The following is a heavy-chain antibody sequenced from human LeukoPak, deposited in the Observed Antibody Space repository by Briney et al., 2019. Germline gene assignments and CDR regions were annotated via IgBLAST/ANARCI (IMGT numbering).Heavy chain of an antibody. D-gene: IGHD2-15*01. CDR2: IIPILDIA. V-gene: IGHV1-69*04. CDR3: AILKGYCSGGSCDMGYYFDY. J-gene: IGHJ4*02. CDR1: GGTFSSYA. Sequence: GSSVKVSCKASGGTFSSYAISWVRQAPGQGLEWMGRIIPILDIANYAQKFQGRVTITADKSTSTAYMELSSLRSEDTAVYYCAILKGYCSGGSCDMGYYFDYWGQGTLVTVSS.